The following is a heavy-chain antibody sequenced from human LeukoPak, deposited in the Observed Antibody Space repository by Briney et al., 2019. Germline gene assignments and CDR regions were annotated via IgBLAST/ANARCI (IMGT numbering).Heavy chain of an antibody. D-gene: IGHD3-10*01. CDR1: GGSISSGGYY. Sequence: KPSQTLSLTCTVSGGSISSGGYYWSWIRQHPGKGLEWIGYIYYSGSTYYNPSLKSRVTISVDTSKNQFSLKLSSVTAADTAVYYCARVVSSRGYHFDYWGQGTLVTVSS. CDR3: ARVVSSRGYHFDY. J-gene: IGHJ4*02. CDR2: IYYSGST. V-gene: IGHV4-31*03.